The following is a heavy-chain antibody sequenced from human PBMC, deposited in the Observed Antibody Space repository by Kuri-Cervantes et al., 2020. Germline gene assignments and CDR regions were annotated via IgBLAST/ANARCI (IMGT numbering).Heavy chain of an antibody. CDR1: GFTFSSYS. CDR3: ARGIAPTPGMDV. J-gene: IGHJ6*02. V-gene: IGHV3-21*01. CDR2: ISSSSSYI. Sequence: LSLTCAASGFTFSSYSMNWVRQAPGKGLEWVSSISSSSSYIYYADSVKGRFTISRDNAKNSLSLQMNSLRAEDTAVYYCARGIAPTPGMDVWGQGTTVTVSS. D-gene: IGHD2-21*01.